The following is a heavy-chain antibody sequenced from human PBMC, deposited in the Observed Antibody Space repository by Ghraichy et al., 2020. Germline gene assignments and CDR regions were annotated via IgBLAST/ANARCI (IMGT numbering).Heavy chain of an antibody. V-gene: IGHV3-30-3*01. D-gene: IGHD3-10*01. CDR3: ARGPIHAMVRGVITLLGGFDY. CDR1: GFTFSSYA. CDR2: ISYDGSNK. J-gene: IGHJ4*02. Sequence: GESLNISCAASGFTFSSYAMHWVRQAPGKGLEWVAVISYDGSNKYYADSVKGRFTISRDNSKNTLYLQMNSLRAEDTAVYYCARGPIHAMVRGVITLLGGFDYWGQGTLVTVSS.